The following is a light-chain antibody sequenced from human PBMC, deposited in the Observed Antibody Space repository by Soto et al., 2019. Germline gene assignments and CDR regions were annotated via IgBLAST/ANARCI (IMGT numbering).Light chain of an antibody. Sequence: EIVLIQSPATLSLSPGERATLSCRASQSVTRSLAWYQQKPGQAPRLLIYDASTRATDITARFRGSVSGTDFTLTISSLEPEDFAVYYCQQRSNWPLTFGGGTKVEIK. CDR2: DAS. V-gene: IGKV3-11*01. J-gene: IGKJ4*01. CDR3: QQRSNWPLT. CDR1: QSVTRS.